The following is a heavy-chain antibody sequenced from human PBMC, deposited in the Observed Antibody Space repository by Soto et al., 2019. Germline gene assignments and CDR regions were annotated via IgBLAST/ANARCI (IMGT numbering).Heavy chain of an antibody. V-gene: IGHV1-8*01. Sequence: QVQLVQSGAEVKKPGASVKVSCKASGYTFSSYDINWVRQATGQGLEWMGWMNPKSGYTGYAQNFQGRVTMTRDTSISTAYMEVSSLRSEDTAIYYCARAYGDLDVWGQGTTVTVSS. CDR3: ARAYGDLDV. D-gene: IGHD2-21*01. J-gene: IGHJ6*02. CDR1: GYTFSSYD. CDR2: MNPKSGYT.